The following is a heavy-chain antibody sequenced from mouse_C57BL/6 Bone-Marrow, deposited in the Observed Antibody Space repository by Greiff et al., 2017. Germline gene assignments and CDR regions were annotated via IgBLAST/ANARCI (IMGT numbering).Heavy chain of an antibody. CDR1: GFTFSSYA. V-gene: IGHV5-4*01. CDR2: ISDGGSYT. J-gene: IGHJ4*01. CDR3: ARDFFRVYGPSYYAMDY. D-gene: IGHD1-1*01. Sequence: EVQLVESGGGLVKPGGSLKLSCAASGFTFSSYAMSWVRQTPEKRLEWVATISDGGSYTYYPDNVKGRFTISRDNAKNNLYLQMSHLKSEDTAMYYCARDFFRVYGPSYYAMDYRGQGTSVTVSS.